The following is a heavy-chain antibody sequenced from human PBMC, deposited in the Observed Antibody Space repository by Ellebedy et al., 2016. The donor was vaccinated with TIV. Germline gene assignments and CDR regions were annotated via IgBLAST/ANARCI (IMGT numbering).Heavy chain of an antibody. CDR2: IFAGGGST. Sequence: GESLKISCAASGFTFSSYAMAWVRQTPGKGLEWVSGIFAGGGSTYYADSVEARFTISRDNSKNTLYLQMNSLRAEDTAIYYCAKDQVGGDGRWVFDIWGQGTMVTVSS. CDR1: GFTFSSYA. V-gene: IGHV3-23*01. CDR3: AKDQVGGDGRWVFDI. D-gene: IGHD3-16*01. J-gene: IGHJ3*02.